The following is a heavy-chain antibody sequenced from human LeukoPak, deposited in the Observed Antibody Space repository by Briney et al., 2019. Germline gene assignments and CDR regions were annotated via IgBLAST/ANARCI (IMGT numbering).Heavy chain of an antibody. CDR2: INPNSGGT. J-gene: IGHJ4*02. CDR1: GYTFTRYY. V-gene: IGHV1-2*02. Sequence: ASVKVSCKASGYTFTRYYMHWVRQAPGQGLEWMGWINPNSGGTNYAQKFQGRVTMTRDTSISTAYMELSRLRSDDTAVYYCAGEPSSGWYFDYWGQGTLVTVSS. D-gene: IGHD6-19*01. CDR3: AGEPSSGWYFDY.